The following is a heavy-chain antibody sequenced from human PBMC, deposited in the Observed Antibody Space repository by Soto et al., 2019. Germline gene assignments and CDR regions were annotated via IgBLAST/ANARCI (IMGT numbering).Heavy chain of an antibody. J-gene: IGHJ4*02. CDR1: GYAFTGYY. CDR2: INPNSGGT. CDR3: AALQGVYCSGGSCYPSDY. D-gene: IGHD2-15*01. Sequence: ASVKVSCNASGYAFTGYYMHWVRQAPGQGLEWMGWINPNSGGTNYAQKFQGRVTMTRDTSISTAYMELSRLRSYDTAVYYCAALQGVYCSGGSCYPSDYWGQGTLVT. V-gene: IGHV1-2*02.